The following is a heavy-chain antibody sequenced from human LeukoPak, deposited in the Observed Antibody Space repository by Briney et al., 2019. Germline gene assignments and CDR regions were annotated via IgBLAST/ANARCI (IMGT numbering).Heavy chain of an antibody. D-gene: IGHD6-19*01. V-gene: IGHV1-18*01. J-gene: IGHJ4*02. Sequence: SVKVSCKASGYTFTTYGFTWVRQAPGQGLEWMGWISAYNGNTNYAQKFQGRVTMTTDTSTSTAYMELRSLRSDDTAVYYCARDQERYSSGWSFDYWGQGTLVAVSS. CDR3: ARDQERYSSGWSFDY. CDR1: GYTFTTYG. CDR2: ISAYNGNT.